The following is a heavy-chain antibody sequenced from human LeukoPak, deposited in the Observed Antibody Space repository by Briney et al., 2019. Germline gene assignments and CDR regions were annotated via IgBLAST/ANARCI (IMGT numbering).Heavy chain of an antibody. CDR1: GYTFTGYY. J-gene: IGHJ3*02. CDR2: INPTGGTT. CDR3: ASFSGGSSRGAFDI. V-gene: IGHV1-46*01. D-gene: IGHD2-15*01. Sequence: VSVKVSCKASGYTFTGYYMHWVRQAPGQGLEWMGIINPTGGTTSYAQKFQGRVTMTRDMSTSTVYMELSSLRSEDTAVYYCASFSGGSSRGAFDIWGQGTLVTVSS.